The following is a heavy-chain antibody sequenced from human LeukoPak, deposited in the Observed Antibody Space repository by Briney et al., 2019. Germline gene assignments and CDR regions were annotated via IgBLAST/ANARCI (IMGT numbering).Heavy chain of an antibody. V-gene: IGHV4-38-2*02. CDR2: IYHGGAT. D-gene: IGHD5-18*01. Sequence: SETLSLTCTVSGFPISSGYYWGWIRQSPGKGLEWIGDIYHGGATFYSPSLKSRVTILVDTSKNQFSLRLRSVTAADTAVYYCARDSGREIQLWYWGQGALVTVSS. CDR3: ARDSGREIQLWY. CDR1: GFPISSGYY. J-gene: IGHJ4*02.